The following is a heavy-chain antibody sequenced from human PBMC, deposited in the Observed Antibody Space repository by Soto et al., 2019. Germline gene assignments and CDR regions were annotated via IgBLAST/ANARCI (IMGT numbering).Heavy chain of an antibody. CDR2: INPNSGGT. V-gene: IGHV1-2*02. CDR3: ARQVLTAYYYYGMDV. CDR1: GYTFTGYY. D-gene: IGHD3-9*01. J-gene: IGHJ6*02. Sequence: ASVKVSCKASGYTFTGYYMHWVRQAPGQGLEWMGWINPNSGGTNYAQKFQGRVTMTRDTSISTAYMELGRLRSDDTAVYYCARQVLTAYYYYGMDVWGQGTTVTVSS.